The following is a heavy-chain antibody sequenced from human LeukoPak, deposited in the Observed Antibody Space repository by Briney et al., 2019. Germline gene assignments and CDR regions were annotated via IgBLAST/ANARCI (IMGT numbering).Heavy chain of an antibody. V-gene: IGHV3-21*01. D-gene: IGHD6-19*01. Sequence: GGSLRLSCAASGFTFSPYGMTWVRQAPGKGLEWVSSISSSSSYIYYAESVKGRFTISRDNAKNSLYLQMNSLRAEDTAVYYCARGHSSGWYLDRVYFDLWGRGTLVTVSS. CDR1: GFTFSPYG. CDR2: ISSSSSYI. CDR3: ARGHSSGWYLDRVYFDL. J-gene: IGHJ2*01.